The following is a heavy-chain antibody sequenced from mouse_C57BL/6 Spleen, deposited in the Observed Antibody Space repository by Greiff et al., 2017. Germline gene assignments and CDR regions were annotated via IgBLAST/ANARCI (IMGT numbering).Heavy chain of an antibody. CDR2: IYPSDSET. CDR1: GYTFTSYW. J-gene: IGHJ1*03. CDR3: ARSGATWDRYFDV. D-gene: IGHD4-1*01. Sequence: QVQLKQPGAELVRPGSSVKLSCKASGYTFTSYWMDWVKQRPGQGLEWIGNIYPSDSETHYNQKFKDKATLTVDKSSSTAYMQLSSLTSEDSAVYYCARSGATWDRYFDVWGTVTTVTVSS. V-gene: IGHV1-61*01.